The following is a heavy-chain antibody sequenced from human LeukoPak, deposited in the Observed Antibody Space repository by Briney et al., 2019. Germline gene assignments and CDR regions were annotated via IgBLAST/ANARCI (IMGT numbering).Heavy chain of an antibody. Sequence: PGGSLRLSCAASGFTFSNFAMSWVRQAPGKGLEWVSSISSSSSYIYYADSVKGRFTISRDNAKNSLYLQMNSLRAEDTAVYYCARGDCSGGSCYWSGYYYYYGMDVWGQGTTVTVSS. V-gene: IGHV3-21*01. CDR2: ISSSSSYI. D-gene: IGHD2-15*01. CDR1: GFTFSNFA. CDR3: ARGDCSGGSCYWSGYYYYYGMDV. J-gene: IGHJ6*02.